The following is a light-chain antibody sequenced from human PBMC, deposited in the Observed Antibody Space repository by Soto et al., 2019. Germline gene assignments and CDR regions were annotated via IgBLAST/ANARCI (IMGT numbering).Light chain of an antibody. CDR3: QQRSNWPLT. CDR1: QSVGSS. J-gene: IGKJ5*01. V-gene: IGKV3-11*01. Sequence: EILLRQCRSTLSLSIRERATLSCGASQSVGSSLAWYQQRPGQAPRLLIYDAFIRATGIPARFSGSESGTDFTLTISSLEPEDFAVYYCQQRSNWPLTFGQGTRLAIK. CDR2: DAF.